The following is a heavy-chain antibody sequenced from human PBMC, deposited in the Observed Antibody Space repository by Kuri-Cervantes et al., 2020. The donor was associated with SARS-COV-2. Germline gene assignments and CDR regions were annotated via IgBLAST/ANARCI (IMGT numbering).Heavy chain of an antibody. D-gene: IGHD3-3*01. J-gene: IGHJ6*02. CDR2: ISYDGSDK. V-gene: IGHV3-30*18. Sequence: GESLKISCAASGFTFSSYGMHWVRQAPGKGLEWVAVISYDGSDKYYADSVKGRFTISRDNSKNTLYLQMNSLRAEDTAVYYCAKDLGIRDFWSGYSYGMDVWGQGTTVPVSS. CDR3: AKDLGIRDFWSGYSYGMDV. CDR1: GFTFSSYG.